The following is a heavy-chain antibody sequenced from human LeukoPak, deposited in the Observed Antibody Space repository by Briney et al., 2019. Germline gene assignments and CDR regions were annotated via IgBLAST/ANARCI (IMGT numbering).Heavy chain of an antibody. CDR3: AREAGYCSSTSCYTGYYYYYYMDV. D-gene: IGHD2-2*02. V-gene: IGHV3-7*01. CDR1: GFTFSSYW. Sequence: GGSLRLSCAASGFTFSSYWMSWVRQAPGKGLEWVANIKQDGSEKYYVDSVKGRFTISRDNAKNSLYLQMNSLRAEDTAVYYCAREAGYCSSTSCYTGYYYYYYMDVWGKGTTVTVSS. CDR2: IKQDGSEK. J-gene: IGHJ6*03.